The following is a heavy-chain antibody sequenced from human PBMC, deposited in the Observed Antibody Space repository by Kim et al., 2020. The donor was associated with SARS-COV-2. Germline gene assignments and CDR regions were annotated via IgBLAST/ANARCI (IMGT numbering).Heavy chain of an antibody. CDR1: GFTFGDYA. CDR2: IRSKAYGGTT. D-gene: IGHD3-9*01. V-gene: IGHV3-49*04. Sequence: GGSLRLSCTASGFTFGDYAMSWVRQAPGKGLEWVGFIRSKAYGGTTEYAASVKGRFTISRDDSKSIAYLQMNSLKTEDTAVYYCTRPKVLRYFDWLLEYYYGMDVWGQGTTVTVSS. J-gene: IGHJ6*02. CDR3: TRPKVLRYFDWLLEYYYGMDV.